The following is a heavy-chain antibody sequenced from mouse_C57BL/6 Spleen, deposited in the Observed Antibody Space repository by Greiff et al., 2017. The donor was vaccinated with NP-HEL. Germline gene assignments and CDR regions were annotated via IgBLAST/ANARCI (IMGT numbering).Heavy chain of an antibody. Sequence: VQLQQPGAELVRPGSSVKLSCKASGYTFTSYWMDWVKQRPGQGLEWIGNIYPSDSETHYNQKFKDKATLTVDKSSSTAYMQLSSLTSEDSAVYYCARGYGMGAMDYWGQGTSVTVSS. V-gene: IGHV1-61*01. J-gene: IGHJ4*01. CDR2: IYPSDSET. D-gene: IGHD1-1*01. CDR3: ARGYGMGAMDY. CDR1: GYTFTSYW.